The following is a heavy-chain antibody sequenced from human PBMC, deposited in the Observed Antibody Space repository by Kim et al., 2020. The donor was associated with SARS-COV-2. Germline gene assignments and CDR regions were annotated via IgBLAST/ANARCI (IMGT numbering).Heavy chain of an antibody. V-gene: IGHV3-33*06. Sequence: VKGRINISRDNSKNTLYLQMNNLRAEDTAVYYCAKERRKYCSGGSCHLEYWGQGTLVTVSS. J-gene: IGHJ4*02. D-gene: IGHD2-15*01. CDR3: AKERRKYCSGGSCHLEY.